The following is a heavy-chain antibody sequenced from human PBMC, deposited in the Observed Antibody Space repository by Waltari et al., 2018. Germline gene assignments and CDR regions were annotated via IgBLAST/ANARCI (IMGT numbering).Heavy chain of an antibody. D-gene: IGHD1-26*01. CDR3: ATSEGVGATTTAFDI. CDR1: GGSISSYY. CDR2: IYYSGST. J-gene: IGHJ3*02. Sequence: QVQLQESGPGLVKPSETLSLTCTVSGGSISSYYWSWIRQPPGKGLEWIGYIYYSGSTKYNPALKSRVTISVDTSKNQFSLKLSSVTAADTAVYYCATSEGVGATTTAFDIWGQGTMVTVSS. V-gene: IGHV4-59*01.